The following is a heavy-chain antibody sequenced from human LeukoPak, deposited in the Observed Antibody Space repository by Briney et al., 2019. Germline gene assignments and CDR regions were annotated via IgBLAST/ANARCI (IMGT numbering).Heavy chain of an antibody. CDR2: ISSSSSYI. CDR3: ARDAVRGNWFDP. V-gene: IGHV3-21*01. CDR1: GFTFRSYR. J-gene: IGHJ5*02. D-gene: IGHD3-10*02. Sequence: PGGSLRLSCAASGFTFRSYRMNSVRQAPGKGLEWVSSISSSSSYIYYADSVKGRFTISRDNAKNSLYLQMNSLRAEDTAVYYCARDAVRGNWFDPWGQGTLVTVSS.